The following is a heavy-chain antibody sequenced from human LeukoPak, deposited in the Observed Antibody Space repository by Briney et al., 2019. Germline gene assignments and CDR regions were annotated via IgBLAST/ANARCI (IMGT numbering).Heavy chain of an antibody. CDR3: AREQSARYCSGGSCPAPPFDY. Sequence: PGGSLRLSCAASGFTFSDCYMSWIRQAPGKGLEWVSYISSSGSTIYYADSVKGRFTISRDNAKNSLYLQMNSLRAEDTAVYYCAREQSARYCSGGSCPAPPFDYWGQGTLVTVSS. D-gene: IGHD2-15*01. J-gene: IGHJ4*02. CDR2: ISSSGSTI. V-gene: IGHV3-11*04. CDR1: GFTFSDCY.